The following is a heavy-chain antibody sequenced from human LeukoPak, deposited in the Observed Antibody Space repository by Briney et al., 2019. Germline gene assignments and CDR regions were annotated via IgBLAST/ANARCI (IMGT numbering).Heavy chain of an antibody. CDR3: ARNRAKIAAAGRIVDA. J-gene: IGHJ6*02. Sequence: GGSLRLSCAASGFTFSSYWMSWVRQAPGKGLEWVAKITQDGSDKYYVGSVKGRFTVSRDNAQNSLYLQMNSLRAEDTAVYYCARNRAKIAAAGRIVDAWGQGTTVTVSS. V-gene: IGHV3-7*02. D-gene: IGHD6-13*01. CDR1: GFTFSSYW. CDR2: ITQDGSDK.